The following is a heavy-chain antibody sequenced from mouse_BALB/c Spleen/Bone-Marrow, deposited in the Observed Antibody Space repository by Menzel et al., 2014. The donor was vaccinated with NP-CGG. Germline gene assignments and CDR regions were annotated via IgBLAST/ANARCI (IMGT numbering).Heavy chain of an antibody. CDR3: ARGGYLFAY. CDR1: GYTFTSYW. V-gene: IGHV1-69*02. D-gene: IGHD3-1*01. CDR2: IDPSDSET. Sequence: VQLQHSGAELVKPGAPVKLSCKASGYTFTSYWMNWVKQRPGRGLEWIGRIDPSDSETHYNQKFKDKATLTVDKSSSTAYIQLSSLTSEDSAVYYCARGGYLFAYWGQGTLVTVAA. J-gene: IGHJ3*01.